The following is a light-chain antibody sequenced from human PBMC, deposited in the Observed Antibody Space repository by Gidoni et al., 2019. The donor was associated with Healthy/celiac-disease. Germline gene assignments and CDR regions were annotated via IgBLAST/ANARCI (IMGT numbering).Light chain of an antibody. CDR2: AAS. Sequence: DIQPTLSPSSLSPSVGDRVTITCRASQGISTYLAWYQQKPGKVPKLLIYAASTLQGGVPSRFSGSGSGTDFTLTISSLQPEDFATYYCQKYNSAPPTFGQGTKVEIK. CDR1: QGISTY. J-gene: IGKJ1*01. V-gene: IGKV1-27*01. CDR3: QKYNSAPPT.